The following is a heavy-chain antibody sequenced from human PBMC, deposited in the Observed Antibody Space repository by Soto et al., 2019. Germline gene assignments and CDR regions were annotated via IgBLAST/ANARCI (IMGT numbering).Heavy chain of an antibody. CDR2: IDPSDSYT. V-gene: IGHV5-10-1*01. CDR1: GYSFTSYW. Sequence: GESLKISCKGSGYSFTSYWISWVRQMPGKGLEWMGRIDPSDSYTNYSPSFQGHVTISADKSISTAYLQWSSLKASDTAMYYCASYPSIVVVPAAPLDAFDIWGQGTMVTVSS. D-gene: IGHD2-2*01. J-gene: IGHJ3*02. CDR3: ASYPSIVVVPAAPLDAFDI.